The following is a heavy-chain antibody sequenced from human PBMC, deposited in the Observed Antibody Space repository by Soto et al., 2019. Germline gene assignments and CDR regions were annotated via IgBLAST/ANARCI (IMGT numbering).Heavy chain of an antibody. V-gene: IGHV4-59*01. J-gene: IGHJ3*02. CDR3: ARGNPIAVAGTARYAFDI. D-gene: IGHD6-19*01. Sequence: QVQLQESGPGLVKPSETLSLTCTVSGGSISSYYWSWIRQPPGKGLEWIGYIYYSGSTNYNPSLKSRVTISVDTSKNQFSLKLSSVTAADTAVYYCARGNPIAVAGTARYAFDIWGQGTMVTVSS. CDR2: IYYSGST. CDR1: GGSISSYY.